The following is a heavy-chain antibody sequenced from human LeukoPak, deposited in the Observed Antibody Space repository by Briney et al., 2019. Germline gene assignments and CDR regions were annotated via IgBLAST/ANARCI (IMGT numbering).Heavy chain of an antibody. CDR1: GFTFSSYA. Sequence: GGSLRLSCTASGFTFSSYAMNWVRQAPGKGLEWVSGIGAGGTFTYYADSVKGRFTIFRDNSRNTLYLQMNSLRADDTAVYYCAKDLDYTTYEYYFDYGGQGTLVTVSS. D-gene: IGHD4-11*01. CDR2: IGAGGTFT. CDR3: AKDLDYTTYEYYFDY. V-gene: IGHV3-23*01. J-gene: IGHJ4*02.